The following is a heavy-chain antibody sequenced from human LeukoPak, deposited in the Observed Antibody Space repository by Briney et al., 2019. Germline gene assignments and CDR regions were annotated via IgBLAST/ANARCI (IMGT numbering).Heavy chain of an antibody. CDR3: AKDTHYYDSSGHDY. V-gene: IGHV3-74*01. D-gene: IGHD3-22*01. Sequence: GGSLRLSCAASGFTFSSYAMSWVRQAPGKGLVWVSRINSDGSSISYADSVKGRFTISRDNAMNTLYLQMNSLRAEDTAVYYCAKDTHYYDSSGHDYWGQGTLVTVSS. J-gene: IGHJ4*02. CDR2: INSDGSSI. CDR1: GFTFSSYA.